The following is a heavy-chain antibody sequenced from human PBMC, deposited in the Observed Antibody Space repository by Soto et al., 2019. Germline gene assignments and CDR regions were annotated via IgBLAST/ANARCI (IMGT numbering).Heavy chain of an antibody. CDR3: ARERQDITIFGVVITYGMDV. Sequence: GGSLRLSCAASGFTFSSYSMNWVRQAPGKGLEWVSSISSSSSYIYYADSVKGRFTISRDNAKNSLYLQMDSLRAEDTAVYYCARERQDITIFGVVITYGMDVWGQGTTVTVSS. J-gene: IGHJ6*02. CDR1: GFTFSSYS. D-gene: IGHD3-3*01. V-gene: IGHV3-21*01. CDR2: ISSSSSYI.